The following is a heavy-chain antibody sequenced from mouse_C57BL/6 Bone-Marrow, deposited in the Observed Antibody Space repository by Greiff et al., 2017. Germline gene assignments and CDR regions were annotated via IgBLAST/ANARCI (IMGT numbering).Heavy chain of an antibody. CDR3: VRFWYDYERNYAMDY. V-gene: IGHV10-1*01. J-gene: IGHJ4*01. Sequence: EVQGVESGGGLVQPKGSLKLSCAASGFSFNTYAMNWVRQAPGKGLEWVARIRSKSNNYATYYADSVKDRFTISRDDSESMLYLQMNNLKTEDTAMYYCVRFWYDYERNYAMDYWGQGTSVTVSS. CDR2: IRSKSNNYAT. D-gene: IGHD2-4*01. CDR1: GFSFNTYA.